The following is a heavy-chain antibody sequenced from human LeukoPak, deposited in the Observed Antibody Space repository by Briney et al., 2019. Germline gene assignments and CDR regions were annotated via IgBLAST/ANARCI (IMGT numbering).Heavy chain of an antibody. Sequence: AGSLSLTCAASGFTFSSYSRNWVRQAPGKGLEWVSSIGSSSSYIYYAVSVKGRFTISRDNAKNSLYLQMNSLRAEDTAVYYCARDDGAGYKNWFDPWGQPSKLSDSS. D-gene: IGHD5-24*01. CDR1: GFTFSSYS. J-gene: IGHJ5*02. V-gene: IGHV3-21*01. CDR3: ARDDGAGYKNWFDP. CDR2: IGSSSSYI.